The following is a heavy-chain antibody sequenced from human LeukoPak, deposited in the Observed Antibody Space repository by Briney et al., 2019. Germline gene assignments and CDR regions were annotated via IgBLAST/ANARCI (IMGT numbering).Heavy chain of an antibody. V-gene: IGHV4-4*02. Sequence: SETLSLTCAVSGGSVSSTNWWSWVRQSPGKGLEWIGEINHSGSTNYNPSLKSRVTISVDTSKNQFSLKLSSVTAADTAVYYCASYYGGNFYFDYWGQGTLVTVSS. D-gene: IGHD4-23*01. J-gene: IGHJ4*02. CDR2: INHSGST. CDR3: ASYYGGNFYFDY. CDR1: GGSVSSTNW.